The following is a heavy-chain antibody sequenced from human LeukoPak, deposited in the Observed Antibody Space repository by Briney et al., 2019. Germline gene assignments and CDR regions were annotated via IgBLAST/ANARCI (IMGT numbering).Heavy chain of an antibody. CDR1: GYTFTDYV. CDR2: ISVYNGNT. Sequence: GASVKVSCKASGYTFTDYVTNWVRQAPGQGLEWVGWISVYNGNTNYTQKFQGRLTITMDTSTSTAYMELRSLRSDDTAVYFCAREHIFERSRVDYWGQGTLVTVSS. CDR3: AREHIFERSRVDY. D-gene: IGHD2-21*01. V-gene: IGHV1-18*04. J-gene: IGHJ4*02.